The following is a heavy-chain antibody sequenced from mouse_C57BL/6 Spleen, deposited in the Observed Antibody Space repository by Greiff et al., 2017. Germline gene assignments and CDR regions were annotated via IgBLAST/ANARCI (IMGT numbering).Heavy chain of an antibody. CDR2: IDPETGGT. Sequence: VKLKESGAELVRPGASVTLSCKASGYTFTDYEMHWVKQTPVHGLEWIGAIDPETGGTAYNQKFKGKAILTADKSSSTAYMELRSLTSEDSAVYYCTRRDWDGFAYWGQGTLVTVSA. J-gene: IGHJ3*01. CDR3: TRRDWDGFAY. CDR1: GYTFTDYE. V-gene: IGHV1-15*01. D-gene: IGHD4-1*01.